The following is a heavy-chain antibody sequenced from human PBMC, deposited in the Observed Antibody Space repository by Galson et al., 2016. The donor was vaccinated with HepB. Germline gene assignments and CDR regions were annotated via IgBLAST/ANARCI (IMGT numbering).Heavy chain of an antibody. D-gene: IGHD3-10*01. J-gene: IGHJ6*02. V-gene: IGHV4-34*01. CDR1: GGSSTAYY. CDR2: INHSGST. CDR3: AREHVAPPLYFGESPHYFGMDV. Sequence: SETLSLTCAVYGGSSTAYYWSWIRQTPGKGLEWLGEINHSGSTKYNPSLKSRVSISADTSKKQFSLILTSVTAADTGIYYCAREHVAPPLYFGESPHYFGMDVWGQGTTVIVSS.